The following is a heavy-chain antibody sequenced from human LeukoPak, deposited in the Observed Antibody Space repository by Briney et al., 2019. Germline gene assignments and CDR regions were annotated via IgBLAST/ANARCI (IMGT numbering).Heavy chain of an antibody. CDR1: GFTFSSYS. J-gene: IGHJ4*02. V-gene: IGHV3-21*01. CDR2: ISSSSSKI. CDR3: ARDPGSKPVSLDY. D-gene: IGHD5/OR15-5a*01. Sequence: SGGSLRLSCAASGFTFSSYSMNWVRQAPGKGLEWVSSISSSSSKIYYADSVKGRFTISRDKAKNSVYMQMNSLRAEDTAVYYCARDPGSKPVSLDYWGQGTLVTVSS.